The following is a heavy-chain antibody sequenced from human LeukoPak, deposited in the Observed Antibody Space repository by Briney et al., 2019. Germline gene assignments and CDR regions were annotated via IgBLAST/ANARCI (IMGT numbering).Heavy chain of an antibody. D-gene: IGHD3-10*01. J-gene: IGHJ5*02. Sequence: GASVKVSCKASGYTFTSYGISWVRQAPGQGLEWMGWISAYNGNTNYAQKLQGRVTMTTDTSTSTAYMELRSLRPDDTAVYYCAREILDYYGCVWFDPWGQGTLVTVSS. CDR2: ISAYNGNT. CDR3: AREILDYYGCVWFDP. V-gene: IGHV1-18*01. CDR1: GYTFTSYG.